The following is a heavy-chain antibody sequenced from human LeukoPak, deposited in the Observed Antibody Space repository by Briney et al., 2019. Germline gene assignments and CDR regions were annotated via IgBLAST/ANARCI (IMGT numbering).Heavy chain of an antibody. CDR1: GGSISSSSYY. J-gene: IGHJ4*02. V-gene: IGHV4-39*01. CDR3: ASQDGGNSEV. Sequence: SETLSLTCTVSGGSISSSSYYWGWIRQPPGKGLEWIGSIYYSGSTYYNPSLKSRVTISVDTSKNQFSLKLSSVTAADTAVYYCASQDGGNSEVWGQGTPVTVSS. CDR2: IYYSGST. D-gene: IGHD4-23*01.